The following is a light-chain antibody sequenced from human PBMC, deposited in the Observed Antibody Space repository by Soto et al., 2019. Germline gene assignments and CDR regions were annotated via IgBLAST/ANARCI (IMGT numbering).Light chain of an antibody. CDR1: SSNIGNNY. V-gene: IGLV1-51*01. CDR3: GTWDTSLTAAV. Sequence: QSVLTQPPSVSAAPGQRVTISCSGSSSNIGNNYVSWYQHFPGTATRLLLFDNNKRPSGIPDRFSGSKSGPSATRGITGLQTGDEADYYCGTWDTSLTAAVFGGGTKLTVL. J-gene: IGLJ3*02. CDR2: DNN.